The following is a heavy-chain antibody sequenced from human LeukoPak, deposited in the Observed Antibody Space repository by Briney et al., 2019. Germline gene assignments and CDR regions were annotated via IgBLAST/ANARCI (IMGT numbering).Heavy chain of an antibody. D-gene: IGHD3-9*01. CDR3: ARSYYDILTGYSLHWFDP. CDR2: INPNSGGT. J-gene: IGHJ5*02. Sequence: ASVKVSCKASGYTFTGYYMHWARQAPGQGLEWMGWINPNSGGTNYAQKFQGRVTMTRDTSISTAYMELSRLRSDDTAVYYCARSYYDILTGYSLHWFDPWGQGTLVTVSS. V-gene: IGHV1-2*02. CDR1: GYTFTGYY.